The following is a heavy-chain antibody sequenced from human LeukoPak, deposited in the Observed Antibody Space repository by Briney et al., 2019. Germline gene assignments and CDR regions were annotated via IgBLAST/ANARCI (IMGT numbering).Heavy chain of an antibody. D-gene: IGHD3-9*01. V-gene: IGHV3-21*01. CDR3: ARDSVTVLTPDNWYFDL. CDR2: ISSSSSYI. Sequence: PGGSLRLSCVASGFTFRSHDINWVRQAPGKGLEWVSSISSSSSYIYYGDSVKGRFTISRDNAKKSLYLQMNSLRAKDTAVYYCARDSVTVLTPDNWYFDLWGRGTLVTVSS. CDR1: GFTFRSHD. J-gene: IGHJ2*01.